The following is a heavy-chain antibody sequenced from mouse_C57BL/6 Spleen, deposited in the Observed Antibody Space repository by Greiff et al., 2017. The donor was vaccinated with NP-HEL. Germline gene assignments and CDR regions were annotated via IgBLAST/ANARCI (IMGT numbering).Heavy chain of an antibody. D-gene: IGHD2-3*01. CDR1: GYTFTSYW. J-gene: IGHJ4*01. V-gene: IGHV1-53*01. Sequence: QVQLQQPGTELVKPGASVKLSCKASGYTFTSYWMHWVKQRPGQGLEWIGNINPSNGGTNYNEKFKSKATLTVDKSSSTAYMQLSSLTSEDSAVYYCARADGYCGNYYAMDYWGQGTSVTVSS. CDR2: INPSNGGT. CDR3: ARADGYCGNYYAMDY.